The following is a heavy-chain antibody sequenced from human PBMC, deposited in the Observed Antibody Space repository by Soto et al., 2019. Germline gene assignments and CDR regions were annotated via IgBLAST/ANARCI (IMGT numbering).Heavy chain of an antibody. CDR3: AKDPLSSSSYIYFES. CDR1: GFTFSSHA. Sequence: EVQLLESGGSLVQPGGSLRLSCVASGFTFSSHAMSWVRQTPDMGLQWVSTLSGIGDSPYYADSVKGRFTISRDNSRNTLFLEMNSLRPEDTALYYCAKDPLSSSSYIYFESWGPGTLVTVSS. J-gene: IGHJ4*02. D-gene: IGHD6-13*01. CDR2: LSGIGDSP. V-gene: IGHV3-23*01.